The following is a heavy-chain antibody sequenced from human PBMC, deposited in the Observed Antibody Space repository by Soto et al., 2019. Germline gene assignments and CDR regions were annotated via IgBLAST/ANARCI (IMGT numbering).Heavy chain of an antibody. CDR2: IYPGDSDT. D-gene: IGHD3-16*01. CDR1: GYSFTSYW. V-gene: IGHV5-51*01. CDR3: GRRAALLGVAFTPGVVWFAP. J-gene: IGHJ5*02. Sequence: GESLKISCKGSGYSFTSYWIGWVRQMPGKGLEWMGIIYPGDSDTRYSPSFQGQVTISADKSISTAYLQWSSLKASDTAMYYWGRRAALLGVAFTPGVVWFAPGGREPWVTVSS.